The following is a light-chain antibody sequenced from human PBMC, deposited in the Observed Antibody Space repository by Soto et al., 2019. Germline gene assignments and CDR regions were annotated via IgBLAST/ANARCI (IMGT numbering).Light chain of an antibody. Sequence: EIVLTQSPGALSLSPGERATLSCRVSQSVSNNYLAWYQQKPGQAPRLLIYGASNRATGIPERFSGSGSGTDFTLTISSLQSEDFAVYYCQHYNYWPYTFGQGTKVDIK. J-gene: IGKJ2*01. CDR2: GAS. CDR1: QSVSNNY. V-gene: IGKV3-20*01. CDR3: QHYNYWPYT.